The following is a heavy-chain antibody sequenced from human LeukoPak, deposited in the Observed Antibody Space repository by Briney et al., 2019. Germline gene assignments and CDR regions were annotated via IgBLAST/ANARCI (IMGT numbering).Heavy chain of an antibody. J-gene: IGHJ4*02. CDR3: ARDPSTQGLFDY. CDR2: IWYDGSKT. CDR1: GFSFSSYA. Sequence: GGSLRLSCAASGFSFSSYAMHWVRQAPGKGLEWVGVIWYDGSKTYDADSAKGRFTISRDNSKNTLYLQMNSLRADDTAVYYCARDPSTQGLFDYWGQGTLVIVSS. V-gene: IGHV3-33*01.